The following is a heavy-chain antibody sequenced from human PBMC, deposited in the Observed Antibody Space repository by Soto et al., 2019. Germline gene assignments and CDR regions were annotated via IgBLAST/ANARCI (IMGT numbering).Heavy chain of an antibody. V-gene: IGHV4-4*02. J-gene: IGHJ5*02. Sequence: QVQLQESGPGLVKPSGTLSLTCAVSGGSNNSSNWWTWVRQPPGTGLEWIGNIYHSGNTNYNPSLKSRLSMSVDKSKNQFSLRLSSVTAADTAIYYCAREGPATIAADLSWFDPWGQGTLVTVSS. D-gene: IGHD6-13*01. CDR1: GGSNNSSNW. CDR2: IYHSGNT. CDR3: AREGPATIAADLSWFDP.